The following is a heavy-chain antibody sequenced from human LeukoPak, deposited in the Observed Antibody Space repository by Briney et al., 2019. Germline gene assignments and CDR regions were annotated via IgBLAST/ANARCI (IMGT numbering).Heavy chain of an antibody. CDR3: AKRDVGYCSGDSCPVIDY. CDR2: ISDSGGTT. D-gene: IGHD2-15*01. Sequence: PGGSLRLSCAASGFTFSSYAMSWVRQAPGQGLEWVSLISDSGGTTHYADSVKGRFTISRDNSKNTLYLQMNSLRAEDTAVYYCAKRDVGYCSGDSCPVIDYWGQGTLVAVSS. V-gene: IGHV3-23*01. CDR1: GFTFSSYA. J-gene: IGHJ4*02.